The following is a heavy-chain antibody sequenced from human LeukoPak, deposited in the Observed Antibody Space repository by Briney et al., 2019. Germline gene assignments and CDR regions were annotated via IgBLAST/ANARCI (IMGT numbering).Heavy chain of an antibody. CDR3: ASSLNAGYSSGWYNTAYYYGMDV. CDR1: GCSTSSYY. J-gene: IGHJ6*02. D-gene: IGHD6-19*01. V-gene: IGHV4-59*08. Sequence: SETLSLTCTVSGCSTSSYYWSWIRQPPGKGLEWIGYIYYSGSTNYNPSLKNRLTISVDTSNNQFSLKLSSVTAADTAVYYCASSLNAGYSSGWYNTAYYYGMDVWGQGTTVTVSS. CDR2: IYYSGST.